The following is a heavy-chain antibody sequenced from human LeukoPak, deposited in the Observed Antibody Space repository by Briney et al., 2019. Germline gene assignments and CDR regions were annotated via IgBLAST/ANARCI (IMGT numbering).Heavy chain of an antibody. Sequence: TGGSLRLSCAASGFTFSNYAMHWVRQAPGKGLEYVSTISANGGDTYYANSVKGRFTISRDNSKNTLYLQMGSLSAEDMAVYYCARRIPYRSGWYYFDYRGQGTLVTVSS. CDR1: GFTFSNYA. D-gene: IGHD6-19*01. CDR2: ISANGGDT. J-gene: IGHJ4*02. V-gene: IGHV3-64*01. CDR3: ARRIPYRSGWYYFDY.